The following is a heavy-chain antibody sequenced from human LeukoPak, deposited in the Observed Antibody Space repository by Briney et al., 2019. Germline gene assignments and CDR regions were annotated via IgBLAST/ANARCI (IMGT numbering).Heavy chain of an antibody. J-gene: IGHJ4*02. CDR1: GYTLSDYY. CDR3: ARGDPGDGYNKDPY. Sequence: ASVKVSCKASGYTLSDYYMHWVRLAAGQGLEWMGWINPNNGDTNYAQKFQGRVTMTRDTSISTAYMELSRLTSDDTAVYYCARGDPGDGYNKDPYWVQGPLVTVSS. D-gene: IGHD5-24*01. CDR2: INPNNGDT. V-gene: IGHV1-2*02.